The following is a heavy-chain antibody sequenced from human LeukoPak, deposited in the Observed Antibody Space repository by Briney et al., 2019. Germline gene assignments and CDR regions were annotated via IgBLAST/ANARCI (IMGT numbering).Heavy chain of an antibody. CDR2: IYYSGST. CDR3: ARRRSSWYQDAFDI. J-gene: IGHJ3*02. D-gene: IGHD6-13*01. V-gene: IGHV4-59*08. CDR1: GGSISSYY. Sequence: SETLSLTCTVSGGSISSYYWSWIRQPPGKGLEWIGYIYYSGSTYYNPSLKSRVTISVDTSKNQFSLKLSSVTAADTAVYYCARRRSSWYQDAFDIWGQGTMVTVSS.